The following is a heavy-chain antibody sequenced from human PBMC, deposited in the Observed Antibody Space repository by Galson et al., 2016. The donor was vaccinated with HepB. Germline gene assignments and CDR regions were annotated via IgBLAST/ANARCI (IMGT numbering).Heavy chain of an antibody. CDR2: IKPDGSDK. CDR3: ARRNLLDY. CDR1: GFTFRSYW. J-gene: IGHJ4*02. D-gene: IGHD1-14*01. V-gene: IGHV3-7*03. Sequence: SLRLSCAASGFTFRSYWMSWVRQAPGKGLEWVANIKPDGSDKFYVDSVKGRFTISRDNAKNSVYLQMNSLRAEDTAVYYCARRNLLDYWGQGALVAISS.